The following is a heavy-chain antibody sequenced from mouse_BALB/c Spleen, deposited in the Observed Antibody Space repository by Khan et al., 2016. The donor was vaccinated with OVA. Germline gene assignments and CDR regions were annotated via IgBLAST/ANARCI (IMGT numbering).Heavy chain of an antibody. CDR3: AGGGRSYAMDY. CDR2: IDPAYGNT. J-gene: IGHJ4*01. V-gene: IGHV14-3*02. CDR1: GFNIKDTY. Sequence: VRLQQSGAGIVKPAASVKLSCTASGFNIKDTYIHWVKQRPEQGLGWIGRIDPAYGNTKYDPKFQVKATTIANTSSNTAYLHISSRTADDTAVCYRAGGGRSYAMDYWGQGTSVTVSS.